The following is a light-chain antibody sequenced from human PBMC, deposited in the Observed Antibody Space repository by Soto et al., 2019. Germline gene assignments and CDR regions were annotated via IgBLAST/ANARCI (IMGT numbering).Light chain of an antibody. CDR1: QTISGW. CDR3: QQYKSSYT. Sequence: DIQLTQSPSTLSASVGDRVTITCRASQTISGWLAWYQQKPGKAPKLLIYDASQLESGVPSRFSGSETETDYGLTISSLQPDDSATYYCQQYKSSYTFGQGTKVDI. J-gene: IGKJ2*01. V-gene: IGKV1-5*01. CDR2: DAS.